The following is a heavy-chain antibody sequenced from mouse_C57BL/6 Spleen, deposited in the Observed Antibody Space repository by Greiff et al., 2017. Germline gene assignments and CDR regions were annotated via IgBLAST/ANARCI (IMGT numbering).Heavy chain of an antibody. CDR1: GFTFNTYA. CDR2: IRRKSSNSAT. Sequence: EVQLVESGAGLVQPKGSLKLSCAASGFTFNTYAMHWVRQAPGQGLEWVARIRRKSSNSATYSADSVKDRFTIARYDGQGLLYLQMNNLKTEDTAMYDCVQGDSSSYYFAYWGQGTTLTVSS. D-gene: IGHD3-2*02. V-gene: IGHV10-3*01. J-gene: IGHJ2*01. CDR3: VQGDSSSYYFAY.